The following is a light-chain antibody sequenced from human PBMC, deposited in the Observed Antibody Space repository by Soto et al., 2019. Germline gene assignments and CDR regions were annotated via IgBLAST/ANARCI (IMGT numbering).Light chain of an antibody. V-gene: IGLV2-14*03. J-gene: IGLJ1*01. CDR3: SSYTSSRTLV. Sequence: QSALTQPASVSGSPGQSITISCTGTSSDVGSYNYVSWYQHHPGKVPKLMIYAVTNRPSGVSDRFSGSKSGNTASLTISGLQAEDEADYYCSSYTSSRTLVFGSGTKVTVL. CDR2: AVT. CDR1: SSDVGSYNY.